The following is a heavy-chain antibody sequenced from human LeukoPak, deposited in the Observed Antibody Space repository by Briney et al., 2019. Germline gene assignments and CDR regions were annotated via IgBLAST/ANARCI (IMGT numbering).Heavy chain of an antibody. CDR1: GGSISSGSYY. CDR3: ARVQTVTTYYYYYMDV. CDR2: IYYSGST. Sequence: PSQTLSLTCTVSGGSISSGSYYWSWIRQPAGKGLEWIGRIYYSGSTNYNPSLKSRVTISVDTSKNQFSLKLSSVTAADTAVYYCARVQTVTTYYYYYMDVWGKGTTVTISS. V-gene: IGHV4-61*02. J-gene: IGHJ6*03. D-gene: IGHD4-17*01.